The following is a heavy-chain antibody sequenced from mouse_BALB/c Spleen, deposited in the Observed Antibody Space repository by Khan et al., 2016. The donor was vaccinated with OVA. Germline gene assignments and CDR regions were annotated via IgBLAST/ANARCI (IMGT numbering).Heavy chain of an antibody. CDR3: ATLYGNPFVY. D-gene: IGHD2-1*01. CDR1: GFNIKDTY. Sequence: VQLKESGAELVKPGASVKLSCTGSGFNIKDTYMHWMNQRPEQGLEWIGRIDPANGDTKYGPKYQAKATLTADTSSNTAFLLLSSLTSEDTAGYFCATLYGNPFVYWGQGTLVSVS. V-gene: IGHV14-3*02. CDR2: IDPANGDT. J-gene: IGHJ3*01.